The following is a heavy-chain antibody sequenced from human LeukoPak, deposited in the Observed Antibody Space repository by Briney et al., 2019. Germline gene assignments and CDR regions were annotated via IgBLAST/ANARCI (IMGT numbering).Heavy chain of an antibody. CDR1: GFTFSSYA. CDR2: ISGSGGST. V-gene: IGHV3-23*01. D-gene: IGHD3-9*01. Sequence: GGSLRLSCAASGFTFSSYAMSWVRQAPGKGLEWVSAISGSGGSTYYADSVKGRFTISRDNAKNSLYLQMNSLRAEDTALYYCAKDMGGGILTGFPYGMDVWGQGTTVTVSS. J-gene: IGHJ6*02. CDR3: AKDMGGGILTGFPYGMDV.